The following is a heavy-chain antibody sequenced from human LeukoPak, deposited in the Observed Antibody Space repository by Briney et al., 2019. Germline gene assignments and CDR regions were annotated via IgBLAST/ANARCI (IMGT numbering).Heavy chain of an antibody. CDR2: ITAARST. D-gene: IGHD6-13*01. Sequence: GGSLRLSCAASGFTFSNYDMNWVRQAPGKGLEWVSYITAARSTFYADSVKGRFIISRDNAKNSLYLQFNSLRAEDTAVYYCARVTGYRIEDYFDYWGQGTLVTVSS. CDR3: ARVTGYRIEDYFDY. V-gene: IGHV3-48*04. J-gene: IGHJ4*02. CDR1: GFTFSNYD.